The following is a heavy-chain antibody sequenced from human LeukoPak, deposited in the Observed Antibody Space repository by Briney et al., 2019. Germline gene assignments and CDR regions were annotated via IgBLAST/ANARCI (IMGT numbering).Heavy chain of an antibody. Sequence: SETLSLTCTVSGGSISSGGYYWSWIRQHPGKGLEWIGYIYYSGSTYYNPSLKSRVTISVDTSKNQFSLKLSSVTAADTAVYYCARRSGSYYSVLDYWGQGTLVTVSS. CDR3: ARRSGSYYSVLDY. CDR2: IYYSGST. CDR1: GGSISSGGYY. D-gene: IGHD1-26*01. V-gene: IGHV4-31*03. J-gene: IGHJ4*02.